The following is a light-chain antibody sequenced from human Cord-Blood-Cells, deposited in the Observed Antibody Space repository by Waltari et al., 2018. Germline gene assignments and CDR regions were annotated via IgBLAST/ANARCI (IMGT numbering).Light chain of an antibody. CDR2: DVR. V-gene: IGLV2-14*03. CDR1: SSDVGGYNY. CDR3: SSYTSSSTLV. J-gene: IGLJ3*02. Sequence: QSALTQPASVSGSPGPSITISCTGTSSDVGGYNYVSWYQQHPGKAPKLTIYDVRNRPSGVSNRFSGSKSGNTASLTISGLQAEDEADYYCSSYTSSSTLVFGGGTKLTVL.